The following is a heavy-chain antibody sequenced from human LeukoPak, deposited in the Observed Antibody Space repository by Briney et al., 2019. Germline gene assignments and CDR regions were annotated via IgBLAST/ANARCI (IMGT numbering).Heavy chain of an antibody. V-gene: IGHV3-30*18. CDR1: RFTFSNYV. D-gene: IGHD1-26*01. Sequence: PGGSLRLSCAASRFTFSNYVMHWVRQAPGKGLEWVAVISYDGSDKYYADSVKGRFTISRDNSKNTLYLQMNSLRAEDTAVYYCAKDLGWELLTPFDYWGQGTLVTVSS. J-gene: IGHJ4*02. CDR2: ISYDGSDK. CDR3: AKDLGWELLTPFDY.